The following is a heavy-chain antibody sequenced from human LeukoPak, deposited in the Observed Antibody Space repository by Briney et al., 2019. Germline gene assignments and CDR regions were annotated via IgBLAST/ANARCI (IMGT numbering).Heavy chain of an antibody. Sequence: GRSLRLSCAASGFTFSSYAMHWVRQAPGKGLEWVAVISYDGSNKYYADSVKGRFTISRDNSKNTLYLQMNSLRAEDTAVYYCPRGNYGDYDHYGMDVWGQGTTVTVSS. J-gene: IGHJ6*02. CDR3: PRGNYGDYDHYGMDV. CDR2: ISYDGSNK. D-gene: IGHD4-17*01. V-gene: IGHV3-30-3*01. CDR1: GFTFSSYA.